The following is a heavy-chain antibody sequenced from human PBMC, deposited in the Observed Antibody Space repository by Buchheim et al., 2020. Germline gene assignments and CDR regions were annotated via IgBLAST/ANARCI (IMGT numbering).Heavy chain of an antibody. Sequence: QVQLVESGGGVVQPGRSLRLSCAASGFTFSSYGMHWVRQAPGKGLEWVAVIWYDGSNTYYADSVKGRFTISRDNSKNTLYLKMNSLRAEDTAVYYCARDYESIVGATYYFGYWGQGTL. V-gene: IGHV3-33*01. CDR3: ARDYESIVGATYYFGY. J-gene: IGHJ4*02. CDR1: GFTFSSYG. D-gene: IGHD1-26*01. CDR2: IWYDGSNT.